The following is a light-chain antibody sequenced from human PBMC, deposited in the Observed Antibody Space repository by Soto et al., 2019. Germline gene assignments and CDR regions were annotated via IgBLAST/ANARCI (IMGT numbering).Light chain of an antibody. J-gene: IGLJ2*01. CDR3: QSYDSSLSAVV. CDR2: DNT. CDR1: SSNSGAGFD. Sequence: QSVLTQPPSVSGAPGQRVTISCTASSSNSGAGFDVYWYQHLPGTAPKLLIYDNTNRPSGVPDRFSGSKSGTSASLAITGLQAEDEADYYCQSYDSSLSAVVFGGVTKLTVL. V-gene: IGLV1-40*01.